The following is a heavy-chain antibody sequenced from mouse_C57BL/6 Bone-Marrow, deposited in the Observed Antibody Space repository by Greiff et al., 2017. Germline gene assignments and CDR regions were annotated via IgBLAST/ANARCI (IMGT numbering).Heavy chain of an antibody. D-gene: IGHD2-3*01. J-gene: IGHJ1*03. Sequence: DVKLVESGGGLVQPKGSLKLSCAASGFSFNTYAMNWVRQAPGKGLEWVARIRSKSNNYATYYADSVKDLFTISRDDSESMLYLQMNNLKTEDTAMYYCVRHGYSGRYFDVWGTGTTVSASS. CDR1: GFSFNTYA. CDR2: IRSKSNNYAT. V-gene: IGHV10-1*01. CDR3: VRHGYSGRYFDV.